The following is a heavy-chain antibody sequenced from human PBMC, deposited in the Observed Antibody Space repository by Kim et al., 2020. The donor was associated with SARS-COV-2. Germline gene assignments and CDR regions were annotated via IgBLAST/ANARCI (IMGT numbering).Heavy chain of an antibody. Sequence: SETLSLTCAVYGGSFSGYYWSWVRQPPGKGLEWIGEIHQSGSSNYNPSFKSRVSISTDTSKNQFSLRLNSVTAADTAVYYCARGPYYGGSVTSYYMDVWGKGITVTVSS. V-gene: IGHV4-34*01. CDR3: ARGPYYGGSVTSYYMDV. J-gene: IGHJ6*03. CDR1: GGSFSGYY. D-gene: IGHD3-10*01. CDR2: IHQSGSS.